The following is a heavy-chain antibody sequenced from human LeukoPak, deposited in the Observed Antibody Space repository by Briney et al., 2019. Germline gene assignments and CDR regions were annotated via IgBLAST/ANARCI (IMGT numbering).Heavy chain of an antibody. CDR3: ARVGITIFGVVPIYYYYMDV. CDR1: GGSFSGYY. CDR2: INHSGST. J-gene: IGHJ6*03. D-gene: IGHD3-3*01. Sequence: SETLSLTCAVYGGSFSGYYWSWIRQPPGKGLEWIGEINHSGSTNYNPSLKSRVTISVDTSKNQFSLKLSSVTAADTAVYYCARVGITIFGVVPIYYYYMDVWGKGTTVTVSS. V-gene: IGHV4-34*01.